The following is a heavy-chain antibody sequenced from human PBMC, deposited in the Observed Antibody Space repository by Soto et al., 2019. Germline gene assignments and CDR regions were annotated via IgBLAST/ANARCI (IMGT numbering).Heavy chain of an antibody. CDR3: AASYGSGYRAFDY. Sequence: GASVKVSCKASGGTFSSYAISWVRQAPGQGLEWMGGIIPIFGTANYAQKFQGRVSMTADKSTSTAYMELRSLRSDDTAMYFCAASYGSGYRAFDYWGQGALVTVSS. D-gene: IGHD3-10*01. J-gene: IGHJ4*02. CDR2: IIPIFGTA. V-gene: IGHV1-69*06. CDR1: GGTFSSYA.